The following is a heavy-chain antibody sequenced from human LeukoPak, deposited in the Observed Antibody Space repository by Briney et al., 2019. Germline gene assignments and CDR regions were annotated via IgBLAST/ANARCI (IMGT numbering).Heavy chain of an antibody. J-gene: IGHJ5*02. D-gene: IGHD1-26*01. CDR1: GYTFTSYG. V-gene: IGHV1-69*05. CDR2: IIPIFGTA. Sequence: GASVKVSCKASGYTFTSYGISWVRQAPGQGLEWMGGIIPIFGTANYAQKFQGRVTITTDESTSTAYMELNSLRSEDTAVYYCARESNNVGGRGAWGQGTLVTVSS. CDR3: ARESNNVGGRGA.